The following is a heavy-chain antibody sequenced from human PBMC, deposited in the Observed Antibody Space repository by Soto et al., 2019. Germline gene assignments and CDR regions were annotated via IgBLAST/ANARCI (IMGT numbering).Heavy chain of an antibody. CDR2: IYYLGRT. CDR1: SISTYY. V-gene: IGHV4-59*01. CDR3: ARDPVGVTHFDY. Sequence: SETLSLTCTVDSISTYYWNWIRQPPGKGLEWIGYIYYLGRTNYKSSLKSRITMSIDTSKNQFSLKLSSVTAADTAIYYCARDPVGVTHFDYWGQGAPVTVSS. J-gene: IGHJ4*02. D-gene: IGHD1-26*01.